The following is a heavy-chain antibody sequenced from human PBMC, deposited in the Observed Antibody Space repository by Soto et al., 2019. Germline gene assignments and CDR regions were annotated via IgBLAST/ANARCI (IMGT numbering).Heavy chain of an antibody. D-gene: IGHD2-21*02. CDR2: IIPIFGTA. Sequence: SVKVSCKASGGAFSSYAISWVRQAPGQGLEWMGGIIPIFGTANYAQKFQGRVTITADESTSTAYMELSSLRSEDTAVYYCARSIVVVTALDYWGQGTLVTVSS. J-gene: IGHJ4*02. V-gene: IGHV1-69*13. CDR3: ARSIVVVTALDY. CDR1: GGAFSSYA.